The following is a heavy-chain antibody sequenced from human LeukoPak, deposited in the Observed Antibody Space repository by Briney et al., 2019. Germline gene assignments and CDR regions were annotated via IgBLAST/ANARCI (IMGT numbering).Heavy chain of an antibody. Sequence: GGSLRLSCAASGFTFSSSDMTWVRQAPGKGLEWVSSITAGGGWTNYADSARGRFSISRDNSKNTLYLQLNSLRAEDTAVFYCAAGYSSSSSWSFDLWGRGTLVTVSS. CDR3: AAGYSSSSSWSFDL. CDR1: GFTFSSSD. D-gene: IGHD6-6*01. V-gene: IGHV3-23*01. J-gene: IGHJ2*01. CDR2: ITAGGGWT.